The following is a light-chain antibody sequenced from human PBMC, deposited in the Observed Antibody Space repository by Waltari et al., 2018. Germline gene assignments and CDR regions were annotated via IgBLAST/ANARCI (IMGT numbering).Light chain of an antibody. Sequence: QSALTQPRSVSGSPGQSVTISCTGTSSDVGGYNYVSWYQQHPGKAPQLIIYDVTKWPSGVPDRSSGSKSGNTASLTISGLQAEDEAYYYCGSYAGKSTYWVFGGGTKLTVL. CDR1: SSDVGGYNY. V-gene: IGLV2-11*01. J-gene: IGLJ3*02. CDR2: DVT. CDR3: GSYAGKSTYWV.